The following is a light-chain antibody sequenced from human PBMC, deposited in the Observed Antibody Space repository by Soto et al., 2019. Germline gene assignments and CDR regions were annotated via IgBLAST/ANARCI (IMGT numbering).Light chain of an antibody. V-gene: IGKV2-24*01. CDR1: QTHVHSDGNTY. Sequence: DIVMTQTPLSSLVTLGQPASFSCRSSQTHVHSDGNTYLNWLLQRPGQPPRLLISKISNRFSGVPDRFSGSGAGTNFTLKISRVEAEDVGVYYCMQATQFPITFGQGTRLEIK. J-gene: IGKJ5*01. CDR3: MQATQFPIT. CDR2: KIS.